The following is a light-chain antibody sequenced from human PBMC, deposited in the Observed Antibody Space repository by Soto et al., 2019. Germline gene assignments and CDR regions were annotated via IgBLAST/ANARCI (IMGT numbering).Light chain of an antibody. CDR1: SSDVGGYNY. CDR2: EVS. Sequence: QSALTQPAYVSGSPGQSITISCTGTSSDVGGYNYVSWYQQHPGKAPKLMIYEVSNRPSGVSNRFSGSKSGNTASLTISGLQAEDEADYYCTSYTSISLYVFGTGTKLTVL. J-gene: IGLJ1*01. CDR3: TSYTSISLYV. V-gene: IGLV2-14*01.